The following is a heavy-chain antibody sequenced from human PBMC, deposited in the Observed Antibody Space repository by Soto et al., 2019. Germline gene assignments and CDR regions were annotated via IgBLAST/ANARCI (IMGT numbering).Heavy chain of an antibody. CDR1: GFTFSSYG. CDR2: IWYDGSNK. D-gene: IGHD3-10*01. CDR3: ARGPITMVRGVISRDLDY. Sequence: GGSLRLSCAASGFTFSSYGMHWVRQAPGKGLEWVAVIWYDGSNKYYADSVKGRFTISRDNSKNTLYLQMNSLRAEDTAVYYCARGPITMVRGVISRDLDYWGQGTLVTVSS. J-gene: IGHJ4*02. V-gene: IGHV3-33*01.